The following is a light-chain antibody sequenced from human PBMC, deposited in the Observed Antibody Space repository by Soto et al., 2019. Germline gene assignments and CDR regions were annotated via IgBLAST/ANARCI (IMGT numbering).Light chain of an antibody. V-gene: IGKV1-9*01. CDR3: QQYHRYPIT. CDR2: TAS. J-gene: IGKJ5*01. CDR1: QDISRY. Sequence: IQLTQSPSSLSASVGDRVNVTCRASQDISRYLAWFQQVPGKAPKLLIYTASTSQSGVPSRFIGSGSGTEFTLTISSLQPEDFATYYCQQYHRYPITFGQGTRLE.